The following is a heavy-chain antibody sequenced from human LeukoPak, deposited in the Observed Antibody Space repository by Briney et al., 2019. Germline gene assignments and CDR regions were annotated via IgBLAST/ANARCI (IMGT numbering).Heavy chain of an antibody. CDR1: GGSFSGYY. CDR3: AREYYGSGSFDI. V-gene: IGHV4-34*01. CDR2: INHSGST. D-gene: IGHD3-10*01. J-gene: IGHJ3*02. Sequence: PSETLSLTCAVYGGSFSGYYWSWIRQPPGKGLEWIGEINHSGSTNYNPSLKSRVTISVDTSKNQFSLKLSSVTAADTAVYYCAREYYGSGSFDIWGQGTMVTVSS.